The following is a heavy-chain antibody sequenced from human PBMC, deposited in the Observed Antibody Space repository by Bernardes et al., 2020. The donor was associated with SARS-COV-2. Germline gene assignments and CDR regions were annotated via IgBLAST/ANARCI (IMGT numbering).Heavy chain of an antibody. CDR3: ARERVIASAGLIDC. V-gene: IGHV3-21*01. CDR2: ISSRSTFI. D-gene: IGHD6-13*01. Sequence: GGSLRLSCVASGFTFGSYAMIWVRQAPGKWLEWVSTISSRSTFIYYADSLKGRFTISRDNAKDSLYLQMSSLRAEDTAVYYCARERVIASAGLIDCWGQGTLVTVSS. J-gene: IGHJ4*02. CDR1: GFTFGSYA.